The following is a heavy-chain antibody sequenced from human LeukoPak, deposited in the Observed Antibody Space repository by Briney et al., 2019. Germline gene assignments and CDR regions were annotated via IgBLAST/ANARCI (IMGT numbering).Heavy chain of an antibody. Sequence: SVKVSCRASGGTFSSYAISWVRQAPGQGLEWMGGIIPIFGTANYAQKFQGIVTITTDESTSTAYMELSSLRSEDTAVYYCARERSGYDSPLDYWGQGTLVTVSS. CDR2: IIPIFGTA. D-gene: IGHD5-12*01. CDR1: GGTFSSYA. CDR3: ARERSGYDSPLDY. V-gene: IGHV1-69*05. J-gene: IGHJ4*02.